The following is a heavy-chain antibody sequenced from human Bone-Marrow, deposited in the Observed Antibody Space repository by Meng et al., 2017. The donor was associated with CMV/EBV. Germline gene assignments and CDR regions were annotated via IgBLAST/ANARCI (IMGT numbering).Heavy chain of an antibody. Sequence: ASVKVSCKASGYTFTSYGISWVRQAPGQGLEWMGWISAYNGNTNYAQKLQGRVTMTTDTSTSTAYMELRSLRSEDTAVYYCARSHARFLDRLNYYYYYYGMDVWGQGTTVTVSS. V-gene: IGHV1-18*01. CDR1: GYTFTSYG. CDR3: ARSHARFLDRLNYYYYYYGMDV. D-gene: IGHD3-3*01. J-gene: IGHJ6*02. CDR2: ISAYNGNT.